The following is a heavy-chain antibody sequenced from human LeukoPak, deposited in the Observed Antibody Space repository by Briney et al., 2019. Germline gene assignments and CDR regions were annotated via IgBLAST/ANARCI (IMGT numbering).Heavy chain of an antibody. CDR2: LYSDGNT. Sequence: GGSLRLSCAASGFTVITNDMTWVRQAPGKGLEWVSVLYSDGNTKYADSVQGRFTISRDNSKNTLYLEMNSLRAEDTAVYYCARDRGSSGWYEFDYWGQGTLVTVSS. CDR1: GFTVITND. V-gene: IGHV3-53*01. D-gene: IGHD6-19*01. CDR3: ARDRGSSGWYEFDY. J-gene: IGHJ4*02.